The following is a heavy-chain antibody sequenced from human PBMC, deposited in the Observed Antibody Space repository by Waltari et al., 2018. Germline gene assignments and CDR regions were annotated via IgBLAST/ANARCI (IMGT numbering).Heavy chain of an antibody. J-gene: IGHJ3*02. CDR2: IIPIFGTA. CDR3: ARVSMYYYDSSGYLNAFDI. D-gene: IGHD3-22*01. CDR1: GGTFSSYA. Sequence: QVQLVQSGAEVKKPGSSVKVSCKASGGTFSSYAISWVRQAPGQGLEWMGGIIPIFGTANYAQKFQGRVTIPADESTSTAYMELSSLRSEDTAVYYCARVSMYYYDSSGYLNAFDIWGQGTMVTVSS. V-gene: IGHV1-69*01.